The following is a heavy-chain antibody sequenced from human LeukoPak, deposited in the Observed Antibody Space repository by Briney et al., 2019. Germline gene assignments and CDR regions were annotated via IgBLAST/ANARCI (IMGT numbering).Heavy chain of an antibody. CDR1: GGSISSSSYY. CDR3: ARVRRSLEQWLSFDY. J-gene: IGHJ4*02. CDR2: IYYSGST. D-gene: IGHD6-19*01. Sequence: SETLSLTCTVSGGSISSSSYYWGWIRQPPGKGLEWIGSIYYSGSTYYNPSLKSRVTISVDTSKNQFSLKLSSVTAADTAVYYCARVRRSLEQWLSFDYWGQGTLVTVSS. V-gene: IGHV4-39*07.